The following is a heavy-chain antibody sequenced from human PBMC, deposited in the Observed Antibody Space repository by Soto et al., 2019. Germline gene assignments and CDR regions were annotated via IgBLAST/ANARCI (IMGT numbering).Heavy chain of an antibody. D-gene: IGHD3-22*01. CDR3: ARVYRLYYDSSGYSGPFDY. CDR1: GFTFSSYS. CDR2: ISSSSSTI. Sequence: PRLSCAASGFTFSSYSMNWVRQAPGKGLEWVSYISSSSSTIYYADSVKGRFTISRDNAKNSLYLQMNSLRDEDTAVYYCARVYRLYYDSSGYSGPFDYWGQGTLVTVSS. V-gene: IGHV3-48*02. J-gene: IGHJ4*02.